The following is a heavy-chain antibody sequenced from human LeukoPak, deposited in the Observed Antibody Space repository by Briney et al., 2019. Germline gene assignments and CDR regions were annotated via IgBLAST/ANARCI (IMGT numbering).Heavy chain of an antibody. J-gene: IGHJ5*02. D-gene: IGHD6-13*01. CDR1: GYTFTSYY. V-gene: IGHV1-46*01. Sequence: GASVKVSCKASGYTFTSYYMHWVRQAPGQGFEWMGIINPSGGSTSYAQKFQGRVTMTRDTSTSTVYMELSSLRSEDTAVYYCARDARREQLVLWFDPWGQGTLVTVSS. CDR3: ARDARREQLVLWFDP. CDR2: INPSGGST.